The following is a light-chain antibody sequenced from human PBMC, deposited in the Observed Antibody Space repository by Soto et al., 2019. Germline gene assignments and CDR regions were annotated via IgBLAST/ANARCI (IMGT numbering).Light chain of an antibody. V-gene: IGKV1-27*01. J-gene: IGKJ1*01. CDR1: QGISTY. Sequence: DIQMTQSPSSLSASVGDRVTITCRASQGISTYLAWYQQKPGKVPRLLIYAASTLQSGVPSRFSDRGSGTDFSLTIRSLQTEDVETYYCQQCDSTPYTLGQGTKVEIQ. CDR2: AAS. CDR3: QQCDSTPYT.